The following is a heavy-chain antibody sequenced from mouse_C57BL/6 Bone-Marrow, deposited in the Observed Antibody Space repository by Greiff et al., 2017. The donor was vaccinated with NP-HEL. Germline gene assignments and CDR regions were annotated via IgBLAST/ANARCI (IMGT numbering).Heavy chain of an antibody. V-gene: IGHV1-76*01. CDR1: GYTFTDYY. CDR2: IYPGSGNT. CDR3: ARFRTTVLDY. D-gene: IGHD1-1*01. Sequence: QVQLQQSGAELVRPGASVKLSCKASGYTFTDYYINWVKQRPGQGLEWIARIYPGSGNTYYNEKFKGKATLTAEKSSSTAYMQLSSLTSEDSAVYFCARFRTTVLDYWGQGTSVTVSS. J-gene: IGHJ4*01.